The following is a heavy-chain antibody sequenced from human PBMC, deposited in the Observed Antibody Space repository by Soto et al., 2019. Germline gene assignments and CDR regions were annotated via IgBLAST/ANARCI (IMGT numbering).Heavy chain of an antibody. Sequence: ASVKVSCKASGYTFTSYGISWVRQAPGQGLEWMGWISAHNGNTKYAQKLQGRVTMTTDTSTSTAYMELRSLRSDNTAVYYCARDLSYGLCDYWGQGTLVTVSS. CDR3: ARDLSYGLCDY. CDR2: ISAHNGNT. CDR1: GYTFTSYG. D-gene: IGHD5-18*01. V-gene: IGHV1-18*01. J-gene: IGHJ4*02.